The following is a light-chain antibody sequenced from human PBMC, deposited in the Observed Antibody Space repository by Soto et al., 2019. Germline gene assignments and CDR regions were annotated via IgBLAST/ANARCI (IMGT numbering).Light chain of an antibody. CDR3: QQYGKSIIT. J-gene: IGKJ5*01. Sequence: EIVLTQSPGTLSLSAGERATLSCRASQSVSNNYLAWYQQKPGQAPRLLFFGASSRATGIPDRFSGSGSGTDFTLTISRLEPEDFAVYYCQQYGKSIITFGQGTRLEIK. CDR2: GAS. V-gene: IGKV3-20*01. CDR1: QSVSNNY.